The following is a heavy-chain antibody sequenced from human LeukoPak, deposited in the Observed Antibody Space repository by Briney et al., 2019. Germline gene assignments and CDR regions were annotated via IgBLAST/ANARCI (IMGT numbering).Heavy chain of an antibody. CDR2: ISYDGSNK. D-gene: IGHD3-3*01. Sequence: GGSLRLSCAASGFTFSSYAMHWVRQAPGKGLEWVAVISYDGSNKYYADSVKGRFTISRDNSKNTLYLQMNSLRAEDTAVYYCARDPRPLYYDFWSGYYTSFDYWGQGTLVTVSS. V-gene: IGHV3-30-3*01. CDR3: ARDPRPLYYDFWSGYYTSFDY. CDR1: GFTFSSYA. J-gene: IGHJ4*02.